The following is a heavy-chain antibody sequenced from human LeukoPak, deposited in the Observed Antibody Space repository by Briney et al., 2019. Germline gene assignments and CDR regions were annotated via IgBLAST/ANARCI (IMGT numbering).Heavy chain of an antibody. CDR2: ISAYNGNT. Sequence: ASVKVSCKASGYTFTSYGISWVRQAPGQGLEWMGWISAYNGNTNYAQKLQGRVTMTRDMSTSTAYMELSSLRSEDTAVYYCARDLRGWRTATKLTKTAHWFDPWGQGTLVTVSS. J-gene: IGHJ5*02. CDR3: ARDLRGWRTATKLTKTAHWFDP. V-gene: IGHV1-18*01. D-gene: IGHD5-18*01. CDR1: GYTFTSYG.